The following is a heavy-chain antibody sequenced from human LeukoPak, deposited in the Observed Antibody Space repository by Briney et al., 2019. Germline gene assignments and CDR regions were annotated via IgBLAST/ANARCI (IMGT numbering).Heavy chain of an antibody. Sequence: GASVKVSCKASGYTFTGYYMHWVRQAPGQGLEWMGWINPNSGGTNYAQKFQGRVTMTRDTSISTAYMELSRLRSDDTAVYYCARAGYYDSSGYYNPGNCFDPWGQGTLVTVSS. V-gene: IGHV1-2*02. CDR3: ARAGYYDSSGYYNPGNCFDP. CDR1: GYTFTGYY. D-gene: IGHD3-22*01. J-gene: IGHJ5*02. CDR2: INPNSGGT.